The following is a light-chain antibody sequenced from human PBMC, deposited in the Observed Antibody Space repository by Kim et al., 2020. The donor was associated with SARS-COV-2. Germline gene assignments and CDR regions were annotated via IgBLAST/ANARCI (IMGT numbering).Light chain of an antibody. J-gene: IGLJ3*02. Sequence: QSALTQPRSVSGSPGQSVTISCTGTSSDVGGYNYVSWYQQHPGKAPKLMIYDVSKRPSGVPDRFSGSKSGNTASLTISGLQAEDEADYYCCSYAGSYTLMFGRGTQLTVL. CDR1: SSDVGGYNY. CDR2: DVS. CDR3: CSYAGSYTLM. V-gene: IGLV2-11*01.